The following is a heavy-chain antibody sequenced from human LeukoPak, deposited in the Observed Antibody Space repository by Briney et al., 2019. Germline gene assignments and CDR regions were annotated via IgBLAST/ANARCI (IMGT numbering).Heavy chain of an antibody. Sequence: PGGSLRLSCAAPGFTFSNYGMHWVRQAPGKGLEWIAVIWYDGSKTHYVDSVKGRFTISRDNSKSTLYLQMDSLRAEDTAVYYCAKDVSGPYGSLFDPWGQGTLVIVSS. CDR3: AKDVSGPYGSLFDP. D-gene: IGHD5/OR15-5a*01. CDR1: GFTFSNYG. CDR2: IWYDGSKT. V-gene: IGHV3-33*06. J-gene: IGHJ5*02.